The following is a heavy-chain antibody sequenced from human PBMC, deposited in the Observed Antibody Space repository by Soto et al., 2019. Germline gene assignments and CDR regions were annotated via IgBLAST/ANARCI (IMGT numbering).Heavy chain of an antibody. J-gene: IGHJ6*02. CDR2: IYYSGST. V-gene: IGHV4-59*01. D-gene: IGHD6-6*01. Sequence: SETLSLTCTVSGGSISSYYWSWIRQPPGKGLEWIGYIYYSGSTNYNPSLKSRVTISVDTSKNQFSLKLSSVTAADTAVYYCARDPGAMAARPDYYYYGMDVWGQGTTVTVSS. CDR1: GGSISSYY. CDR3: ARDPGAMAARPDYYYYGMDV.